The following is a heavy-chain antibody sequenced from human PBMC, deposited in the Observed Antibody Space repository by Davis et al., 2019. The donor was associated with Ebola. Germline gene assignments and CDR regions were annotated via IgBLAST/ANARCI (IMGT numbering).Heavy chain of an antibody. CDR3: AREYYYYGMDV. Sequence: GESLKISCAASGFTFSDYYMSWIRQAPGKGLEWVSYISSSGSTIYYADSVKGRFTISRHNSKNTLYLQMNSLRAEDTAVYYCAREYYYYGMDVWGQGTTVTVSS. CDR1: GFTFSDYY. CDR2: ISSSGSTI. V-gene: IGHV3-11*01. J-gene: IGHJ6*02.